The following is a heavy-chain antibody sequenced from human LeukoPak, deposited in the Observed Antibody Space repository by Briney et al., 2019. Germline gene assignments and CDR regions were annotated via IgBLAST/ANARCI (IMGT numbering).Heavy chain of an antibody. D-gene: IGHD2-21*02. Sequence: GSLRLSCAASGFTVSSNYMSWVCQPPGKGLEWIGEINHSGSTNYNPSLKSRVTISVDTSKNQFSLKLSSVTAADTAVYYCARDTTYCGGDCYSSHFDYWGQGTLVTVSS. J-gene: IGHJ4*02. CDR2: INHSGST. CDR1: GFTVSSNY. CDR3: ARDTTYCGGDCYSSHFDY. V-gene: IGHV4-34*01.